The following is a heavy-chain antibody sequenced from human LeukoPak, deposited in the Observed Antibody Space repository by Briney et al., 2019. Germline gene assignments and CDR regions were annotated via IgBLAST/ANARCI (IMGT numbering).Heavy chain of an antibody. CDR3: ARGVWPDAFDI. D-gene: IGHD5/OR15-5a*01. J-gene: IGHJ3*02. V-gene: IGHV4-34*01. CDR1: GGSFSGYY. Sequence: SETLSLTCAVYGGSFSGYYWSWIRQPPGKGLEWIGEINHSGSTNYNPSLKSRVTISVDTSKKQFSLKLSSVTAADTAVYCCARGVWPDAFDIWGQGTMVTVSS. CDR2: INHSGST.